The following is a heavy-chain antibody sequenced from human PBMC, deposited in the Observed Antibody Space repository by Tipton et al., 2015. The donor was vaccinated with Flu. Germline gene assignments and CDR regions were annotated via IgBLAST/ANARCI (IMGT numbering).Heavy chain of an antibody. V-gene: IGHV1-2*02. CDR1: GYTFTGYY. CDR2: INPNSGGT. D-gene: IGHD3-10*01. J-gene: IGHJ4*02. Sequence: QSGAEVKKPGASVKVSCKASGYTFTGYYMHWVRQAPGQGLEWMGWINPNSGGTNSAQKFQGRVTMTRDTSISTAYMELSRLRSDDTAVYYCARRPNYYGSGSYYFDYWGQGTLVTVSS. CDR3: ARRPNYYGSGSYYFDY.